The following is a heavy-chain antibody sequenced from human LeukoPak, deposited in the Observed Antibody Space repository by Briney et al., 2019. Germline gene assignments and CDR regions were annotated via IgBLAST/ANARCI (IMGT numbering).Heavy chain of an antibody. CDR1: GFTFSSHW. J-gene: IGHJ4*02. CDR3: ARDEGGRFYY. D-gene: IGHD2-15*01. V-gene: IGHV3-74*01. Sequence: GGSLRLSCAVSGFTFSSHWMHWVRQAPGKGLVWVSRIDNDGSDIKYADSVKGRFTMSRDNAQNTLYLQMNSLRAEDTAVYYCARDEGGRFYYWGQGTLVTVSS. CDR2: IDNDGSDI.